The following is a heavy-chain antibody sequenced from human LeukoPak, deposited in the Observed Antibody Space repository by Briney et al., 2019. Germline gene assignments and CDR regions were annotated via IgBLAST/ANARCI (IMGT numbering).Heavy chain of an antibody. V-gene: IGHV1-2*02. CDR2: INPNSGGT. Sequence: ASVKVSCKASGYTFTGYYMHWVRQAPGQGLEWMGWINPNSGGTNYAQKFQGRVTMTRDTSISTAYMGLSRLRSDDTAVYYCAAQLERRAAYDAFDIWGQGTMVTVSS. J-gene: IGHJ3*02. CDR3: AAQLERRAAYDAFDI. CDR1: GYTFTGYY. D-gene: IGHD1-1*01.